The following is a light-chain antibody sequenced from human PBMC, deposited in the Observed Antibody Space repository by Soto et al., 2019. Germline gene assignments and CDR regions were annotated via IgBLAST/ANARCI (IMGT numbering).Light chain of an antibody. Sequence: QSALTQPASVSGSPGQSITISCTGTSSDVGGYNYVSWYQQHPGKAPKLMIYDVSNRPSGVSNRFSGSKSGNTASLTISGLQAEDEADYYCSSSTSSSTLYVFGTGTKLTVL. V-gene: IGLV2-14*01. CDR3: SSSTSSSTLYV. CDR1: SSDVGGYNY. CDR2: DVS. J-gene: IGLJ1*01.